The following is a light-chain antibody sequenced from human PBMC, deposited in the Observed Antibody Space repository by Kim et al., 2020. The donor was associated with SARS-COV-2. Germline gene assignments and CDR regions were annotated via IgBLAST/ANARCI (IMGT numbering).Light chain of an antibody. CDR1: QNIGFS. V-gene: IGKV6D-21*02. J-gene: IGKJ2*01. CDR3: HQSSTLPHT. CDR2: YAS. Sequence: EIVLTQSPDFQSVTPKEAVTITCRASQNIGFSLQWYQQKAEQSPKLLIKYASQSIPGVPSKFSGSGSGTDFTLTINSLEVEDAAVYYCHQSSTLPHTFGQGTKLEI.